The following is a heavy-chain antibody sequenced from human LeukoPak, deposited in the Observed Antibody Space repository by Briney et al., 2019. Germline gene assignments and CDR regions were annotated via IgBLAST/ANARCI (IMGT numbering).Heavy chain of an antibody. CDR1: GFTFSSYW. CDR3: ARNDYGDYGIDY. J-gene: IGHJ4*02. D-gene: IGHD4-17*01. Sequence: PGGSLRLSCAASGFTFSSYWMSWVRQAPGKGLEWVSYISRSASSIYYADSVKGRFTTSRDNAKNSLYLQMNSLRAEDTAIYFCARNDYGDYGIDYWGQGTLVTVSS. CDR2: ISRSASSI. V-gene: IGHV3-21*01.